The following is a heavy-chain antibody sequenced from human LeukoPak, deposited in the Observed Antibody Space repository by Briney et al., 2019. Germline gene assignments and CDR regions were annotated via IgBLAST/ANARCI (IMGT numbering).Heavy chain of an antibody. CDR1: GFTFSTHT. CDR3: ARGLYYIDV. CDR2: ISGSTSVI. J-gene: IGHJ6*03. Sequence: PGFTLRLSCAASGFTFSTHTMALVRLDPGGGLELVSYISGSTSVIYYADSVKGRFTISRDDDKNSLYLQMNSLRTEDTAIYYCARGLYYIDVWGNGTAVTVS. V-gene: IGHV3-48*01.